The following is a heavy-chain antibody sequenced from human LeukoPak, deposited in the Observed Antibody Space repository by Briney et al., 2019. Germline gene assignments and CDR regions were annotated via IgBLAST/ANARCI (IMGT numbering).Heavy chain of an antibody. CDR2: IYPGDSDT. V-gene: IGHV5-51*01. CDR1: GYSFTSYR. J-gene: IGHJ4*02. CDR3: ARAKFPRVTTPDY. Sequence: GESLKISCKGSGYSFTSYRIGWVRQMPGKGLEWMGIIYPGDSDTRYSPSFQGQVTISADKSISTAYLRWSSLKASDTAMYYCARAKFPRVTTPDYWGQGTLVTVSS. D-gene: IGHD4-17*01.